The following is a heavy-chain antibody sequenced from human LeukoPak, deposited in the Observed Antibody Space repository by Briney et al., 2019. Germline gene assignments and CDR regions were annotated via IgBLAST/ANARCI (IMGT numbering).Heavy chain of an antibody. V-gene: IGHV3-30*04. CDR1: GFTFSSYA. CDR2: ISYDGSNK. Sequence: QSGGSLRLSCAASGFTFSSYAMHWVRQAPGKGLEWVAVISYDGSNKYYADSVKGRFTISRDNSKNTLYLQMNSLRAEDTAVYYCARGPPYSSSPLYYYYYMDVWGKGTTVTVSS. J-gene: IGHJ6*03. CDR3: ARGPPYSSSPLYYYYYMDV. D-gene: IGHD6-6*01.